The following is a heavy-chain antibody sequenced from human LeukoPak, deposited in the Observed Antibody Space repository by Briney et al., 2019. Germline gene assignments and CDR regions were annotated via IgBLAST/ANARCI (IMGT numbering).Heavy chain of an antibody. Sequence: GGSLRLSCAAPGFPFSTYSMNWVRQAPGKGLEWVSYISGTSTTTYYADSVKGRFTISRDNAKNSLYLQMNSLRAEDTAVYYCARDGDGSGSYYVVDYWGQGTLVTVSS. CDR1: GFPFSTYS. D-gene: IGHD3-10*01. CDR2: ISGTSTTT. J-gene: IGHJ4*02. V-gene: IGHV3-48*01. CDR3: ARDGDGSGSYYVVDY.